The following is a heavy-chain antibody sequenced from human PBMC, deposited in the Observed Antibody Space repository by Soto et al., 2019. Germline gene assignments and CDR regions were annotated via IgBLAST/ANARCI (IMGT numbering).Heavy chain of an antibody. J-gene: IGHJ4*02. CDR1: GYTFSTYG. CDR3: ARGAYGDDSFDY. V-gene: IGHV1-18*01. Sequence: QVQLVQSGVEVKKPGASVKVSCKTSGYTFSTYGFSWVRQAPGQGLEWMGWINTFNGHTNYAQKVQGRVTMTTDTSTSTAYMELRSLRYDDTAVYFCARGAYGDDSFDYWGQGTLVTVSS. CDR2: INTFNGHT. D-gene: IGHD4-17*01.